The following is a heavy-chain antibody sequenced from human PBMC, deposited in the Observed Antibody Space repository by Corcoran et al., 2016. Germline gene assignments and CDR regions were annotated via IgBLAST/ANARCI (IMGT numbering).Heavy chain of an antibody. CDR3: ARLKGYSSSRRYVFDP. D-gene: IGHD6-13*01. Sequence: QVQLQQWGAGLLKPSETLSLTCAVYGGSFSGYYWSWIRQPPGKGLEWIGEINHSGSTNYNPSLKSRVTISVDTSKNQFSLKLSSVTAADTAVYYCARLKGYSSSRRYVFDPWGQGTLVTVSS. V-gene: IGHV4-34*01. CDR1: GGSFSGYY. J-gene: IGHJ5*02. CDR2: INHSGST.